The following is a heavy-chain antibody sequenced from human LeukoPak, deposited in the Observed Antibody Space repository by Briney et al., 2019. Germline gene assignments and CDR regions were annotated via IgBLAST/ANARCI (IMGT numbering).Heavy chain of an antibody. D-gene: IGHD3-10*01. J-gene: IGHJ6*03. Sequence: SETLSLTCTVSGGSISISSSYWGWIRQPPGKGLEWVGSVHYSGNTFYNPSLKSRVTISLDTSKNHFSLKVHAVTAADTAVYYCASVRRGFGESSKYYAYYYMHVWGNGTTVTIAS. CDR2: VHYSGNT. CDR1: GGSISISSSY. CDR3: ASVRRGFGESSKYYAYYYMHV. V-gene: IGHV4-39*02.